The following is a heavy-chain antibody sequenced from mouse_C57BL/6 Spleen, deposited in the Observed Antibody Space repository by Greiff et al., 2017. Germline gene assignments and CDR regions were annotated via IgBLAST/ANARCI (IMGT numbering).Heavy chain of an antibody. CDR1: GFTFSSYA. CDR2: ISDGGSYT. Sequence: EVQLVESGGGLVKPGGSLKLSCAASGFTFSSYAMSWVRQTPEKRLEWVATISDGGSYTYYPDNVQGRFTISRDNAKNNLYLQMSHLKSEDTAMYYCARDSPLYFDYWGQGTTLTVSA. J-gene: IGHJ2*01. CDR3: ARDSPLYFDY. V-gene: IGHV5-4*01.